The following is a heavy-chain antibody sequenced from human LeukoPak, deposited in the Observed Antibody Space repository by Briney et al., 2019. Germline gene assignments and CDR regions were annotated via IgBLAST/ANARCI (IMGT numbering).Heavy chain of an antibody. J-gene: IGHJ4*02. CDR3: ARGLDGSFDY. CDR2: IYSGGST. Sequence: PGGSLRLSCAASGFTVSSNYMSWVRQAPGKGLEWVSVIYSGGSTYYADSVRGRFTISRDNAKNTLYLQMNSLRDEDTAVYYCARGLDGSFDYWGLGTLVTVSS. V-gene: IGHV3-66*01. D-gene: IGHD1-14*01. CDR1: GFTVSSNY.